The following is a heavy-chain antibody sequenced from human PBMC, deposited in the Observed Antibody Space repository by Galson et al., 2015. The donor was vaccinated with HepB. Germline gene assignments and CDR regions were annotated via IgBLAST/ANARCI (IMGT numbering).Heavy chain of an antibody. V-gene: IGHV3-30*18. Sequence: SLRLSCAPSGFIFSNYNMNWVRQAPGKGLEWVAVISYDGSNKYYADSVKGRFTISRDNSKNTLYLQMNSLRAEDTAVYYCAKADTCDPWGQGTLVTVSS. CDR3: AKADTCDP. D-gene: IGHD5-18*01. CDR1: GFIFSNYN. CDR2: ISYDGSNK. J-gene: IGHJ5*02.